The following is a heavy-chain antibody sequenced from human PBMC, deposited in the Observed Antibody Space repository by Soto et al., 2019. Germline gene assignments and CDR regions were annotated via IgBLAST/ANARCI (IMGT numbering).Heavy chain of an antibody. CDR3: ARASSWLGWDYYYYGMDV. D-gene: IGHD6-13*01. CDR1: GFTFSSYA. V-gene: IGHV3-30-3*01. J-gene: IGHJ6*01. CDR2: ISYDGSNK. Sequence: QVQLVESGGGVVQPGRSLRLSCAASGFTFSSYAMHWVRQAPGKGLEWVAVISYDGSNKYYADSVKGRFTISRDNSKNTLYLQMNSLRAEDTAVYYCARASSWLGWDYYYYGMDVW.